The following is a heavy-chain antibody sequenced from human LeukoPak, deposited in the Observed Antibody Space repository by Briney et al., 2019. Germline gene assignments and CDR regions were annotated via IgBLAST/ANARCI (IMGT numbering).Heavy chain of an antibody. CDR1: RFTFSDYW. CDR3: ARDLGTPGYYYGMDV. Sequence: GGSLRLSCAASRFTFSDYWMSWVRQAPGKGLEWVAHIKQDGSEKYYVDSVKGRFTISRDNAKNSLYLQMNSLRAEDTALYCCARDLGTPGYYYGMDVWGQGTTVTVSS. J-gene: IGHJ6*02. V-gene: IGHV3-7*03. CDR2: IKQDGSEK.